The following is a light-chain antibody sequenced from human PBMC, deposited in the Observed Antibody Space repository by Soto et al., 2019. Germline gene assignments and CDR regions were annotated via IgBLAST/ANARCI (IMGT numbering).Light chain of an antibody. V-gene: IGLV1-51*02. CDR3: GTWDSSLSVYVV. CDR2: ENN. Sequence: QSVLTQPPSVSAAPGQKVTISCSGSSSNIGNNYVSWYQQLPGTAPKLLIYENNKRPSGIPDRFSGSKSGTSATLGITGLQGGDEADYYCGTWDSSLSVYVVFGGGTKLTVL. CDR1: SSNIGNNY. J-gene: IGLJ2*01.